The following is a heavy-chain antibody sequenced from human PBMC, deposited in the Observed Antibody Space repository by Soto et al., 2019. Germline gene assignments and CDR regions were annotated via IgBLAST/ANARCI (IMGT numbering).Heavy chain of an antibody. CDR3: ARTIPAAGRDSFDL. J-gene: IGHJ3*01. Sequence: ASVKVSCKASGYSRTTYAMHCVLQSPGQRLEWMGWISAATGNTKYSQKFQGRVSISRDTSASTVYMELSSLRSEDTAVYYCARTIPAAGRDSFDLWGQGTMVTVSS. CDR2: ISAATGNT. V-gene: IGHV1-3*01. D-gene: IGHD6-13*01. CDR1: GYSRTTYA.